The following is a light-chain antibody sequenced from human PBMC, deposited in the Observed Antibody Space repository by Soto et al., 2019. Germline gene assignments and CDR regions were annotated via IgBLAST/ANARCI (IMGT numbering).Light chain of an antibody. Sequence: VVMTQSPATLSVSPGERAVLSCRASQSLRQNLAWYQQKPGQAPTLLIYEASTRATGVPARFSGSGSGTEFTLTISSLQSEDFAIYYCQQSHNYMYTFGQGTRLEIK. CDR3: QQSHNYMYT. CDR2: EAS. J-gene: IGKJ5*01. CDR1: QSLRQN. V-gene: IGKV3-15*01.